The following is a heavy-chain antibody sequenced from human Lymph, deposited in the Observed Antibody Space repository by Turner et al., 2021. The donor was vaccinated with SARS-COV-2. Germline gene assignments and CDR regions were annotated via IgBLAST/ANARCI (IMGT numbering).Heavy chain of an antibody. Sequence: QVQLVESGGGVVQPGRCLRPPCAGSGFTFSTYAIHGVRQAAGKGVEWVAVISYDGSNKYYADSVKGRFTISRDNSKNTLYLQMNGLRAEDTAVYYCARYGSGGYFYYGLDVWGQGTTVTVSS. D-gene: IGHD3-10*01. CDR2: ISYDGSNK. CDR1: GFTFSTYA. CDR3: ARYGSGGYFYYGLDV. J-gene: IGHJ6*02. V-gene: IGHV3-30*04.